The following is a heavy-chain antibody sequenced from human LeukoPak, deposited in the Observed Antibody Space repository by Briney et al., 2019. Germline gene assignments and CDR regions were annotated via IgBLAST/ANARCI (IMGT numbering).Heavy chain of an antibody. CDR2: IWYDGSNK. CDR3: ARGRRDGTRNAFDI. V-gene: IGHV3-33*01. Sequence: GRSLRLSCAASGFTFSSYGMHWVRLAPGKGLEWVAVIWYDGSNKYYADSVKGRFTISRDNSKNTLYLQMNSLRAEDTAVYYCARGRRDGTRNAFDIWGQGTMVTVSS. CDR1: GFTFSSYG. D-gene: IGHD5-24*01. J-gene: IGHJ3*02.